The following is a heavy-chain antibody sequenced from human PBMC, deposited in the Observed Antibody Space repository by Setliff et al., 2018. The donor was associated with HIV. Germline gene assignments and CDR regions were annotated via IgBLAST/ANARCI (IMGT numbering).Heavy chain of an antibody. J-gene: IGHJ6*03. D-gene: IGHD2-2*01. CDR3: ARGGVVPTAPNYYYYYMDV. CDR1: GFTISHHW. Sequence: GGSLRLSCAASGFTISHHWMTWVRQAPGKGLEWVANIKQDGTENYYVDSVKGRFTISRDNAKNSLYLQMNSLRAEDTAVYYCARGGVVPTAPNYYYYYMDVWGKGTTVTVSS. V-gene: IGHV3-7*01. CDR2: IKQDGTEN.